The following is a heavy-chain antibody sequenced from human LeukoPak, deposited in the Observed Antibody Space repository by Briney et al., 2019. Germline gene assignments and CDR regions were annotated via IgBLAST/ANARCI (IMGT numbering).Heavy chain of an antibody. D-gene: IGHD3-10*01. CDR2: INPNSGGT. Sequence: ASVKVSCKASGGTFSRYAFSWVRQAPGQGLEWMGWINPNSGGTNYAQKFQGRVTMTRDTSISTAYMELSRLRSDDTAVYYCARAGGFGRNLYYFDYWGQGTLVTVSS. CDR3: ARAGGFGRNLYYFDY. CDR1: GGTFSRYA. V-gene: IGHV1-2*02. J-gene: IGHJ4*02.